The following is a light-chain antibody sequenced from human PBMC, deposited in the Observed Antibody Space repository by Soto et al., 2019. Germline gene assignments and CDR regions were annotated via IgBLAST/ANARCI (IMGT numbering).Light chain of an antibody. CDR1: QTISSW. V-gene: IGKV1-5*03. J-gene: IGKJ4*01. CDR2: KAS. CDR3: QHYNSVSLLT. Sequence: DIQMTQSPFTLSGSVGDRVTITCRASQTISSWLAWYQQKPGKAPKLLIYKASTLKSGVPSRFSGSGSGTEFTLTISSLQPDDFATYYCQHYNSVSLLTFGGGTKVDIK.